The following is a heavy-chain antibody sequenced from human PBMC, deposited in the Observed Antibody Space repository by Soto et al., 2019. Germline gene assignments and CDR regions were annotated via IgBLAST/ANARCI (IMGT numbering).Heavy chain of an antibody. CDR3: ARGERLGVVNPGCWFDP. CDR1: DGSISGYY. CDR2: ISYTGTT. V-gene: IGHV4-59*12. D-gene: IGHD3-3*01. Sequence: ASETLSLTCTVSDGSISGYYWNWIRQSPGKGLEWVGYISYTGTTHYNPSLKSRVTISLDTSKNQFSLKWSSVTAADTAVYYCARGERLGVVNPGCWFDPWGQGTLVTVSS. J-gene: IGHJ5*02.